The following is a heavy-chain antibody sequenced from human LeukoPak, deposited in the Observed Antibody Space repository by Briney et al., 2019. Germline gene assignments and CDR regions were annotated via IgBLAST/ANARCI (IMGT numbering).Heavy chain of an antibody. D-gene: IGHD1-26*01. Sequence: GGSLRLSCAVSGFTFSSYGMHWVRQAPGKGLEWVAVIWYDGSNKYYADSVKGRFTISRDNSKNTLYLQMNSLRAEDTAVYYCAKENREYSGSFDYWGQGTLVTVSS. J-gene: IGHJ4*02. CDR2: IWYDGSNK. CDR3: AKENREYSGSFDY. CDR1: GFTFSSYG. V-gene: IGHV3-33*06.